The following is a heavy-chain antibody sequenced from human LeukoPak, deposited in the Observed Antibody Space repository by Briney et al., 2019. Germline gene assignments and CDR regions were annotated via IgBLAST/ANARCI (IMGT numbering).Heavy chain of an antibody. CDR1: GFTFSSYG. J-gene: IGHJ3*02. D-gene: IGHD4-23*01. V-gene: IGHV3-30*18. CDR2: ISYDGSNK. CDR3: AKDQVRGKRRSDAFDI. Sequence: GGSLRLSCAASGFTFSSYGMHWVRQAPGKGLEWVAVISYDGSNKYYADSVKGRFTISRDNSKNTLYLQMNSLRAEDTAVYYCAKDQVRGKRRSDAFDIWGHGTMVTVSS.